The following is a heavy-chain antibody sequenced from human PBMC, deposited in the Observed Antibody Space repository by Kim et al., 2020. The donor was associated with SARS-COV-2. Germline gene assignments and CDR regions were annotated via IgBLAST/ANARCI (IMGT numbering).Heavy chain of an antibody. CDR2: INHSGST. V-gene: IGHV4-34*01. CDR1: GGSFSGYY. CDR3: ARNVRGEGEDTAMVMFDY. Sequence: SETLSLTCAVYGGSFSGYYWSWIRQPPGKGLEWIGEINHSGSTNYNPSLKSRVTISVDTSKNQFSLKLSSVTAADTAVYYCARNVRGEGEDTAMVMFDYWGQGTLVTVSS. D-gene: IGHD5-18*01. J-gene: IGHJ4*02.